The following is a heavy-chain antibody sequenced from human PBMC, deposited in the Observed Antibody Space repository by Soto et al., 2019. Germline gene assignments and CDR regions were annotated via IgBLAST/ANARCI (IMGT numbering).Heavy chain of an antibody. J-gene: IGHJ4*02. V-gene: IGHV3-30-3*01. CDR2: ISYDGSNK. CDR3: AREGGYSYGADFDY. D-gene: IGHD5-18*01. CDR1: GFTFSSYA. Sequence: QVQLVESGGGVVQPGRSLRLSCAASGFTFSSYAMHWVRQAPGKGLEWVAVISYDGSNKYYADSVKGRFTISRDNSKNTLYLQMNSLRAEDTAVYYCAREGGYSYGADFDYWGQGTLVTVSS.